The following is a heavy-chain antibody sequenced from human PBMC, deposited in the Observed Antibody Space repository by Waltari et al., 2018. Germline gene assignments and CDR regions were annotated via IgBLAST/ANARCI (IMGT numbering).Heavy chain of an antibody. J-gene: IGHJ2*01. CDR2: SKRDGSRP. V-gene: IGHV3-74*01. CDR3: ARGARRTTVTTGWWYFDL. D-gene: IGHD4-17*01. Sequence: QSPGKGLGLFSRSKRDGSRPSDADSVKGRFTIYKDNAKNTVYLQMNSLRAEDTAIYYCARGARRTTVTTGWWYFDLWGRGTLVTVSS.